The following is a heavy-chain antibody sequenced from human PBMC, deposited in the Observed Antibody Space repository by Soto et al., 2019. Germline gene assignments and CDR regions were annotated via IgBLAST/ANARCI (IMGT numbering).Heavy chain of an antibody. CDR3: ARWGTTGGLDV. J-gene: IGHJ4*02. D-gene: IGHD3-16*01. CDR2: TSYDGTNN. Sequence: QVQLVESGGGVVQPGTSLRLSCVGSGFTFRSYVIHWVRQAPGKGPEWVALTSYDGTNNYYGDSVKGRFTISRDNSKNTVDLQMDSLRLEDTSLYYCARWGTTGGLDVWGPGTLVSVSS. CDR1: GFTFRSYV. V-gene: IGHV3-30*19.